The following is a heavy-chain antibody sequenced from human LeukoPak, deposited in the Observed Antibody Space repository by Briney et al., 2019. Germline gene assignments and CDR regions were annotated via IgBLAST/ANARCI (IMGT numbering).Heavy chain of an antibody. D-gene: IGHD6-19*01. Sequence: GGSLRLSCAVSGFTFSDYYMNWVRQAPGKGLEWLSYISNSGTTIYYEDSVKGRFTISRDNAKNSLYLQMNSLTAEDTAIYYCARDGGSGWSLDFWGQGTLVTVSS. CDR1: GFTFSDYY. J-gene: IGHJ4*02. CDR2: ISNSGTTI. V-gene: IGHV3-11*01. CDR3: ARDGGSGWSLDF.